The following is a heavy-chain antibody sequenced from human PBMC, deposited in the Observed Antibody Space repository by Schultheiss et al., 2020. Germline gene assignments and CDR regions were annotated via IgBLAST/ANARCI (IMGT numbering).Heavy chain of an antibody. V-gene: IGHV3-23*01. CDR1: GFTFSSYA. J-gene: IGHJ4*02. D-gene: IGHD6-6*01. Sequence: GGSLRLSCAASGFTFSSYAMSWVRQAPGKGLELVSSIGGSGGGLHYADSVKGRFTISRDNSKNTVFLEMNSLRAEDTAIYYCARVSSSPFEDYFDYWGQGTLVTVSS. CDR2: IGGSGGGL. CDR3: ARVSSSPFEDYFDY.